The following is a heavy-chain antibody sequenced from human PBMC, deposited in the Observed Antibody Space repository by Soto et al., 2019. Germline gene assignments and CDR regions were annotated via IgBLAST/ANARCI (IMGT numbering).Heavy chain of an antibody. Sequence: PGESLKISCKGSGYNFANYWIGWVRQMPGKGLEWMGMIFPGDSDTKKSPSLQGQITMSVDKSNSSAYLQWRSLKASDTAMYYCAAEYDTGLDAFDIWGQGTMVTVSS. CDR1: GYNFANYW. D-gene: IGHD3-22*01. CDR2: IFPGDSDT. CDR3: AAEYDTGLDAFDI. J-gene: IGHJ3*02. V-gene: IGHV5-51*01.